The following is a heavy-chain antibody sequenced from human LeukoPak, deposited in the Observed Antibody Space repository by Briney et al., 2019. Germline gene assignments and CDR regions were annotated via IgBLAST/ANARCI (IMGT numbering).Heavy chain of an antibody. Sequence: LRLSCAASGFTFSSYAMHWVRQPPGKGLEWIGEINHSGSTNYNPSLKSRVTISVDTSKNQFSLRLNSVTAADTAVYYCARGPNSSAWYVNYWGQGTLITVSS. CDR2: INHSGST. CDR3: ARGPNSSAWYVNY. V-gene: IGHV4-34*01. J-gene: IGHJ4*02. CDR1: GFTFSSYA. D-gene: IGHD6-19*01.